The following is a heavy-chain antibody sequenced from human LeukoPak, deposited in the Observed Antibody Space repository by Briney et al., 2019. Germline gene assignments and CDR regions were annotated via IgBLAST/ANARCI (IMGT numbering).Heavy chain of an antibody. J-gene: IGHJ4*02. CDR3: AKGVATPIDY. V-gene: IGHV3-30*02. D-gene: IGHD5-12*01. CDR1: GFTFSSYG. CDR2: IRSDGSNK. Sequence: PGGSLRLSCAASGFTFSSYGMHWVRHAPGKGLEWVAFIRSDGSNKYYADSVKGRFTISRDNSKNTLYLQMNSLRAEDTAVYYCAKGVATPIDYWGQGTLVTVSS.